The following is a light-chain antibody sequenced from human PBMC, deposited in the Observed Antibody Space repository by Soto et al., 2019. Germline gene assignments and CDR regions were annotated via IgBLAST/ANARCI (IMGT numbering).Light chain of an antibody. J-gene: IGLJ1*01. CDR1: SNDIGGYNT. Sequence: QSALTQPASVSGSPGQSITISCTGTSNDIGGYNTVSWYQQHPGKAPKLMIYAVSNWPSGVSNRFSGSKSGNTASLTISGLQAEDEPDYYCSSYVGDRTDVFGTGTKVTVL. V-gene: IGLV2-14*01. CDR2: AVS. CDR3: SSYVGDRTDV.